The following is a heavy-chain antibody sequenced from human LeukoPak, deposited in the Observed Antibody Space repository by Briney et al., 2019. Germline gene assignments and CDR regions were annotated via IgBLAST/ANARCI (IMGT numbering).Heavy chain of an antibody. CDR2: SGTDGDT. CDR1: GFTFTSAP. CDR3: ATKTPGNYPYDY. V-gene: IGHV3-23*01. D-gene: IGHD3-22*01. Sequence: GGSQRLSCALSGFTFTSAPMNWVRQAPGKGLEWVSTSGTDGDTYYADSVKGRFTISRDNSKNTVHLQMTSLRVEDTAVYYCATKTPGNYPYDYWGQGTLVIVSP. J-gene: IGHJ4*02.